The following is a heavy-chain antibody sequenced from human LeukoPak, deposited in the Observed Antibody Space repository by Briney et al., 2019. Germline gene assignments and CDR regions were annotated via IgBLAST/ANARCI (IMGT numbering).Heavy chain of an antibody. V-gene: IGHV3-53*01. D-gene: IGHD2-15*01. Sequence: GGSLRLSCAASGFTVSSTYMSWVRQAPGKGLEWVSVIYSGGTTYYADSVKGRFTVSRDNPKNTLYLQMNSLRAEDTAVYYCARDLSSCSGGSCPQDYWGQGTPVTVSS. CDR2: IYSGGTT. CDR3: ARDLSSCSGGSCPQDY. CDR1: GFTVSSTY. J-gene: IGHJ4*02.